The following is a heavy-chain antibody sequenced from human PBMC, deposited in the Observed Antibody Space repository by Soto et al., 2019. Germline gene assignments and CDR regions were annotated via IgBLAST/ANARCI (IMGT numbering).Heavy chain of an antibody. CDR2: ISYNGSNK. D-gene: IGHD3-22*01. CDR1: GFTFNSYA. V-gene: IGHV3-30-3*01. J-gene: IGHJ4*02. CDR3: ARGGLGTMIVVVIPFDY. Sequence: SLRLSCAASGFTFNSYAMHWVRQAPGKGLEWVAVISYNGSNKYYADSVKGRFTISRDNSKNTLYLQMNSLRAEDTAVYYCARGGLGTMIVVVIPFDYWGQGTLVTVSS.